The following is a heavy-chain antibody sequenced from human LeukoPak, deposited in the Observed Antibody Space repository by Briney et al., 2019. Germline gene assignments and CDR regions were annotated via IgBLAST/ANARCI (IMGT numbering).Heavy chain of an antibody. V-gene: IGHV4-30-4*07. Sequence: SETLSLTCAVSGGSISSGGYSWSWIRQPPGKGLQCIGYIYHSGSTYYNPSLKSRVTISVDTSKNQFSLKLSSVTAADTAVYYCARRSTLGTPGWFDPWGQGTLVTVSS. CDR3: ARRSTLGTPGWFDP. CDR1: GGSISSGGYS. CDR2: IYHSGST. D-gene: IGHD3-16*01. J-gene: IGHJ5*02.